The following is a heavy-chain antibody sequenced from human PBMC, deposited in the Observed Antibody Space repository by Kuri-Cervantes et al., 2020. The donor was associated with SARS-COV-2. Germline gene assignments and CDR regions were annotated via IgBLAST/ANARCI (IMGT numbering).Heavy chain of an antibody. CDR3: AKEGGDGDYADYYFDY. D-gene: IGHD4-17*01. Sequence: GESLKISCAASGFRFSSYWMTWVRQAPGKGLEWVANIMQDGSETYYVDSVEGRFTISRDNAKKSLYLQTNSLRAEDTAVYYCAKEGGDGDYADYYFDYWGQGTLVTVSS. CDR1: GFRFSSYW. V-gene: IGHV3-7*03. J-gene: IGHJ4*02. CDR2: IMQDGSET.